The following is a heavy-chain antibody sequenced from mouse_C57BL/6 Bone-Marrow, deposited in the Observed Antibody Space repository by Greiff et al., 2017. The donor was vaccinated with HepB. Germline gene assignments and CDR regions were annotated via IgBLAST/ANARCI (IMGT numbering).Heavy chain of an antibody. CDR3: ASANWDYAMDD. D-gene: IGHD4-1*01. J-gene: IGHJ4*01. Sequence: EVHLVESGGGLVQPGGSLSLSCAASGFTFTDYYMSWVRQPPGKALEWLGFIRNKANGYTTEYSASVKGRFTISRDNSQSILYLQMNALRAEDSATYYCASANWDYAMDDWGQGTSVTVSS. V-gene: IGHV7-3*01. CDR2: IRNKANGYTT. CDR1: GFTFTDYY.